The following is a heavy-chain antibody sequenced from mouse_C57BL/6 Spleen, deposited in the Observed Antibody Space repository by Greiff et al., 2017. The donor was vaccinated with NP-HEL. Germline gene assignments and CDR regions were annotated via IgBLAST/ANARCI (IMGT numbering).Heavy chain of an antibody. CDR1: GYAFSSSW. D-gene: IGHD1-1*02. V-gene: IGHV1-82*01. J-gene: IGHJ2*01. Sequence: VQLQQSGPELVKPGASVKISCKASGYAFSSSWMNWVKQRPGKGLEWIGRIYPGDGDTNYNGKFKGKATLTADKSSSTAYMQLSSLTSEDSAVYFCERCYGPGDYFDYWGQGTTLTVSS. CDR2: IYPGDGDT. CDR3: ERCYGPGDYFDY.